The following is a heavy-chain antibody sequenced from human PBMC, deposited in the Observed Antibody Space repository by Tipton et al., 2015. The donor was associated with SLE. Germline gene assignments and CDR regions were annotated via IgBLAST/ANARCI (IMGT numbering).Heavy chain of an antibody. J-gene: IGHJ4*02. CDR3: TKDLRDYGDYASDY. V-gene: IGHV4-59*01. CDR1: GDSISSYY. D-gene: IGHD4-17*01. Sequence: TLSLTCTVSGDSISSYYWSWIRQPPGKRLEWIGDVYYSGSTNYNPSLESRVTISVDTSKNQFSLKLSSVTAADTAVYYCTKDLRDYGDYASDYWGQGTLVTVSS. CDR2: VYYSGST.